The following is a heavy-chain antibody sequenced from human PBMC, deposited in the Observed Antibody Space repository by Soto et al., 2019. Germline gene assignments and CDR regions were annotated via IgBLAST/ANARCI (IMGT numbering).Heavy chain of an antibody. CDR3: ARDRSAIHYDGSGYYDY. V-gene: IGHV1-2*04. J-gene: IGHJ4*02. CDR1: GYTFTGYY. Sequence: ASVKVSCKASGYTFTGYYMHWVRQAPGQGLEWMGWINPNSGGTNYAQKFQGWVTMTRDTSISTAYMELSRLRSDDTAVYYCARDRSAIHYDGSGYYDYWGQGTLVTVSS. CDR2: INPNSGGT. D-gene: IGHD3-22*01.